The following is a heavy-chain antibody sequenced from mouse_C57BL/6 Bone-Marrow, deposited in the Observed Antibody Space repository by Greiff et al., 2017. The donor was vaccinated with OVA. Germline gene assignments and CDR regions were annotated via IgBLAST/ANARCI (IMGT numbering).Heavy chain of an antibody. Sequence: EVQLQQSGPELVKPGASVKISCKASGYTFTDYYMNWVKQSHGKSLEWIGDINPNNGGTSYNQKFKGKATLTVDKSSSTAYMELRSLTSEDSAVYYCARPYYFYWYFDVWGTGTTVTVSS. CDR1: GYTFTDYY. J-gene: IGHJ1*03. V-gene: IGHV1-26*01. CDR3: ARPYYFYWYFDV. D-gene: IGHD2-10*01. CDR2: INPNNGGT.